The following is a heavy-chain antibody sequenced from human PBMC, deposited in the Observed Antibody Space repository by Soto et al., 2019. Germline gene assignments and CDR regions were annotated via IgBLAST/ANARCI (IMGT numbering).Heavy chain of an antibody. CDR2: IYSGGST. CDR1: GFTVSSNY. Sequence: EVQLVESGGGLVQPGGSLRLSCAASGFTVSSNYMSWVGQAPGKGLEWVSVIYSGGSTYYADSVKGRFTISRDNSKNTLYLQLNRLRAEDTAVYYCARVEAAAGRGGAFDIWGQGTMVTVSS. V-gene: IGHV3-66*01. J-gene: IGHJ3*02. D-gene: IGHD6-13*01. CDR3: ARVEAAAGRGGAFDI.